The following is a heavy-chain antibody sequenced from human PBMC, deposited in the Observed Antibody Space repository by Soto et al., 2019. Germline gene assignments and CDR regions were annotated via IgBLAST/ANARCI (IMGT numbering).Heavy chain of an antibody. V-gene: IGHV3-30*18. Sequence: GESLKISCAASGFTFSDHAMHWVRQAPGKGLEWVAFISHDGSNKYYADSVKGRFTSSRDNSKNTLSLQMSGLRAEDTAIYYCAKDKSRSALGFFDYWGQGTLVTVSS. CDR2: ISHDGSNK. CDR1: GFTFSDHA. J-gene: IGHJ4*02. D-gene: IGHD3-10*01. CDR3: AKDKSRSALGFFDY.